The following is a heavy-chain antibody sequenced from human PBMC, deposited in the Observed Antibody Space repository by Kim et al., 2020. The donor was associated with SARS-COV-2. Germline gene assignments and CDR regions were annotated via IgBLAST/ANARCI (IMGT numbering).Heavy chain of an antibody. Sequence: GGSLRLSCAASGFTFSSYGMHWVRQAPGKGLEWVAVIWYDGSNKYYAASVKGRFIISRDNSKNTLYLQMNSLIAEDTAVYYCARDLAVAENAEYFQHWGQGTLVTVSS. J-gene: IGHJ1*01. CDR1: GFTFSSYG. D-gene: IGHD6-19*01. CDR2: IWYDGSNK. V-gene: IGHV3-33*01. CDR3: ARDLAVAENAEYFQH.